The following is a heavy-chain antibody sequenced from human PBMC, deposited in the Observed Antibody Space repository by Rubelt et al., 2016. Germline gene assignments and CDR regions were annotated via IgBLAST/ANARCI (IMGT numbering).Heavy chain of an antibody. Sequence: EVQLLESGGGLVQPGGSLRLSCAASGFTFSSYAMSWVRQAPGKGLEWVSAISGSGGSTYYADSVKGRFTISRHKSKNTRYLQMNSLRAEGTAVYYCARGSSGWYPLCDYWGQGTLVTVSS. CDR3: ARGSSGWYPLCDY. D-gene: IGHD6-19*01. V-gene: IGHV3-23*01. CDR1: GFTFSSYA. CDR2: ISGSGGST. J-gene: IGHJ4*02.